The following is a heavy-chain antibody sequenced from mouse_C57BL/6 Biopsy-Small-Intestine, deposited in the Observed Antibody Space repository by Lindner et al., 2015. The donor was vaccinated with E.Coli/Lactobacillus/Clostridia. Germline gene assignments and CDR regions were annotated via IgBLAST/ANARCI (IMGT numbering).Heavy chain of an antibody. CDR1: GYSIASDY. V-gene: IGHV3-8*01. CDR3: ARNYDYFDY. J-gene: IGHJ2*01. CDR2: ISYSGST. Sequence: VQLQESGPGLAKPSQTLSLTCSVTGYSIASDYWTWIRKFPGNKLEYMGYISYSGSTYYNPSLKSRLSITRDSSKNQRYLQLSSVTAEDTATYYCARNYDYFDYWGQGTTLTVSS. D-gene: IGHD1-1*01.